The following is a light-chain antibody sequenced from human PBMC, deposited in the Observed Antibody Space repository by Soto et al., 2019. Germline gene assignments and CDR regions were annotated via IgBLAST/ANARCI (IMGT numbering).Light chain of an antibody. CDR2: DAS. CDR3: QQRSNWLT. V-gene: IGKV3-11*01. Sequence: EIVFTQSPATLSLSPGERATLACRASQSVSSYLAWYQQKPGQAPRLLIYDASNRATGIQARFSGSGSGPDFTLTISSLEPGDFAIYYCQQRSNWLTFGGGTKVESK. J-gene: IGKJ4*01. CDR1: QSVSSY.